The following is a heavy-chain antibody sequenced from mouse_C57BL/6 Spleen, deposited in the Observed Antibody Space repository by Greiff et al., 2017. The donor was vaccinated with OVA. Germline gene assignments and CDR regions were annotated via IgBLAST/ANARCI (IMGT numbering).Heavy chain of an antibody. Sequence: QVQLQQPETELVKPGASVKLSCKASGYTFTSYWMHWVKQRPGQGLEWIGNINPSNGGTNYNEKFKSKATLTVDKSSSTAYMQLSSLTSEDSAVYYCARGDSSGYVDFDYWGQGTTLTVSS. D-gene: IGHD3-2*02. CDR3: ARGDSSGYVDFDY. CDR1: GYTFTSYW. CDR2: INPSNGGT. V-gene: IGHV1-53*01. J-gene: IGHJ2*01.